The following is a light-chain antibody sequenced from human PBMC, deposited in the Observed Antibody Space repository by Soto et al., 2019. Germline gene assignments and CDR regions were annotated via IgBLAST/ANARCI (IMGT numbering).Light chain of an antibody. CDR3: QQYDTYPLA. V-gene: IGKV1-5*03. Sequence: DIQMTQSPSTLSASVGDRVTITCRASQSISNWLAWYQQKPGKAPKYLIYKASNLQSGLPSRFSGSGSGTEFTLTISSLQPDDFAPYYCQQYDTYPLAFGGGPRVDIK. J-gene: IGKJ4*01. CDR1: QSISNW. CDR2: KAS.